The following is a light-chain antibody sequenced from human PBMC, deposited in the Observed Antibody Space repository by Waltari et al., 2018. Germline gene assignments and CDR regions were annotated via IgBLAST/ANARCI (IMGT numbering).Light chain of an antibody. Sequence: DIQLTQSPSSLSASVGDRVSLTCRASQTVSTSLNWYQHKPGKAPKLLVYAASTLQSGVPSRFSGSGSGTDFTLTITNLQPEDFATYYCQQSYNSIRSFGPGTKV. CDR3: QQSYNSIRS. V-gene: IGKV1-39*01. CDR1: QTVSTS. J-gene: IGKJ3*01. CDR2: AAS.